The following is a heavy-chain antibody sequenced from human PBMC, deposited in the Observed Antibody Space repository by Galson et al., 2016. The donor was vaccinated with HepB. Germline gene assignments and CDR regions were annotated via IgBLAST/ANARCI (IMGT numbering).Heavy chain of an antibody. Sequence: SLRLSCAASGFTFSAYWMAWIRQAPGKGLEWVANTNQDGSGKHYVDSAKGRFTVSRENAKNSVFLDRNSLRAEDTAVYYCVGGYTSGIWGQGTTVTVSA. V-gene: IGHV3-7*01. CDR2: TNQDGSGK. J-gene: IGHJ3*01. CDR3: VGGYTSGI. D-gene: IGHD6-19*01. CDR1: GFTFSAYW.